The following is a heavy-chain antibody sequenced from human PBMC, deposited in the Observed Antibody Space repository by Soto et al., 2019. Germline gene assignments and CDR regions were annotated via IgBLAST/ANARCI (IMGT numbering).Heavy chain of an antibody. CDR3: ARAACTRVTKRLNDVFDV. D-gene: IGHD4-4*01. J-gene: IGHJ3*01. CDR2: INPNGGST. CDR1: GYTFTNNY. V-gene: IGHV1-46*03. Sequence: QVQFVQSGAEVKKPGGLVRVSCKASGYTFTNNYIDWVRRAPGQGLEWVGIINPNGGSTVHAQKFQGRVTMTRNTSTSPVYRELSTLRADDTAVYYCARAACTRVTKRLNDVFDVWGQGTMVTVSS.